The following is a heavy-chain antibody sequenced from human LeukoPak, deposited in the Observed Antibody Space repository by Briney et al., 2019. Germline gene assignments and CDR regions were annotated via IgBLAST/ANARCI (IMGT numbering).Heavy chain of an antibody. Sequence: GGSLRLSCAASGFTFSTYWMNWVRQAPGKGLEWLANIKQDGSEKYYLDSVKGRFTISRDSAKNSLYLQMNSLRAEDTSVYYCVRDVSGSSYGDYWGQGTLVTVSS. CDR3: VRDVSGSSYGDY. J-gene: IGHJ4*02. D-gene: IGHD5-18*01. CDR2: IKQDGSEK. CDR1: GFTFSTYW. V-gene: IGHV3-7*01.